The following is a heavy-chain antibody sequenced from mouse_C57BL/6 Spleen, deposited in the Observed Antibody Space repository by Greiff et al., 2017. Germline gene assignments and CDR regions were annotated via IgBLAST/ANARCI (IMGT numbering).Heavy chain of an antibody. CDR1: GFTFSDYY. CDR2: ISNGGGST. J-gene: IGHJ2*01. CDR3: ASYSNYAVDY. Sequence: EVMLVESGGGLVQPGGSLKLSCAASGFTFSDYYMYWVRQTPEKRLEWVAYISNGGGSTYYPDTVKGRFTISRDNAKNTLYLQMSRLKSEDTAMYYCASYSNYAVDYWGQGTTLTVSS. D-gene: IGHD2-5*01. V-gene: IGHV5-12*01.